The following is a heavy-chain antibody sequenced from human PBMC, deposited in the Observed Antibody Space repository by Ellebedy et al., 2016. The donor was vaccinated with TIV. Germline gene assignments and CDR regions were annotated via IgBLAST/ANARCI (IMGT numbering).Heavy chain of an antibody. J-gene: IGHJ4*02. CDR1: GYTISSYD. Sequence: GESLKISCAASGYTISSYDMPCVRQATGKGLEWVSAIGTAGDTYYPGSVKGRFTISRENAKKSLYLQMNSLRAEDTAVYYCARATAGFDYWGQGTLVTVSS. CDR3: ARATAGFDY. CDR2: IGTAGDT. V-gene: IGHV3-13*01. D-gene: IGHD1-1*01.